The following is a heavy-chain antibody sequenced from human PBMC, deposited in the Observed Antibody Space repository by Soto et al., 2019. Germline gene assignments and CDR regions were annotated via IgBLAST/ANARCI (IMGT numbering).Heavy chain of an antibody. J-gene: IGHJ4*02. V-gene: IGHV4-34*01. CDR3: ARVNCSGGSCYIYFDY. CDR1: GGSFSGYY. CDR2: INHSGST. Sequence: QVQLQQWGAGLLKPSETLSLTCAVYGGSFSGYYWSWIRQPPGKGLEWIGEINHSGSTNYNPSLKSRVTISVDTSKNQFSLKLSSVTAADTAVYYCARVNCSGGSCYIYFDYWGQGTLVTVSS. D-gene: IGHD2-15*01.